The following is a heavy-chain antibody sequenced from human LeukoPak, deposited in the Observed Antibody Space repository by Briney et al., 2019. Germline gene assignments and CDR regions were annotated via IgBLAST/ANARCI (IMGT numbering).Heavy chain of an antibody. J-gene: IGHJ4*02. CDR2: ISWNSGSI. V-gene: IGHV3-9*01. D-gene: IGHD5-24*01. CDR3: AASREMATIRY. Sequence: GGSLRLSCAASGFTFDDYAIHWVRQAPGKGLEWVSGISWNSGSIGYADSVKGRFTISRDNAKNSLYLQMNSLRAEDTALYYCAASREMATIRYWGQGTLVTVSS. CDR1: GFTFDDYA.